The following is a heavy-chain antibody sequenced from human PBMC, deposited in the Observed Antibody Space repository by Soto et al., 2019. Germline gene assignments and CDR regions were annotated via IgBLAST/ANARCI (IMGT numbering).Heavy chain of an antibody. Sequence: QVQLQESGPGLVKPSQTLSLTCTVSGGSISSGGYYWSWIRQHPGKGLEWIGYIYYSGSTYYNPSPKSLVTLSVDTSKNHFSLTLSSVPAADTAVYSCAKVGDYYYGMDVWGQGTTVTVSS. CDR2: IYYSGST. CDR1: GGSISSGGYY. D-gene: IGHD3-16*01. J-gene: IGHJ6*02. V-gene: IGHV4-31*01. CDR3: AKVGDYYYGMDV.